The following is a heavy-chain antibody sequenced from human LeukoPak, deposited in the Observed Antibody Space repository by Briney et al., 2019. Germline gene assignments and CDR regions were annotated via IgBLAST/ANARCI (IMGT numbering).Heavy chain of an antibody. D-gene: IGHD3-22*01. CDR2: INPNSGGT. Sequence: ASVNVSCKASGYTFTGYYMHWVRQAPGQGLEWMGRINPNSGGTNYAQKFQGRVTMTRDTSISTAYMELSRLRSDDTAVYYCARAPGDSSGYIHWGQGTLVTVSS. CDR3: ARAPGDSSGYIH. CDR1: GYTFTGYY. J-gene: IGHJ4*02. V-gene: IGHV1-2*06.